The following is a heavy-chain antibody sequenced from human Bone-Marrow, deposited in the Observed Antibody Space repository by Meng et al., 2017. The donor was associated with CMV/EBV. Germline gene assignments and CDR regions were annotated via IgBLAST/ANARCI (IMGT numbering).Heavy chain of an antibody. CDR2: IIPMLGIA. Sequence: SVKVSCKASGGTFSSYAINWVRQAPGQGLEWMGGIIPMLGIANYAQNFQDRVTITADKSTSTAYMELSRLRSDDTAVYYCARENRSFDYWGQGTLVTVSS. V-gene: IGHV1-69*10. CDR1: GGTFSSYA. CDR3: ARENRSFDY. J-gene: IGHJ4*02.